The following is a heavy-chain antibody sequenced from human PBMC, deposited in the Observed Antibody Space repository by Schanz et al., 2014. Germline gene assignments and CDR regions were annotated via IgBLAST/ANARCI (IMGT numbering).Heavy chain of an antibody. D-gene: IGHD1-1*01. CDR3: AKIERNED. J-gene: IGHJ4*02. V-gene: IGHV3-23*04. Sequence: EVQLAESGGGLVQPGGSLRLSCAASTFTFSSDWMSWVRQAPGKGLEWVSGITGASDHIDYAESVKGRFTISRDNSKNTLYLQMNSLRAEDTAVYFCAKIERNEDWGQGTLVTVSS. CDR1: TFTFSSDW. CDR2: ITGASDHI.